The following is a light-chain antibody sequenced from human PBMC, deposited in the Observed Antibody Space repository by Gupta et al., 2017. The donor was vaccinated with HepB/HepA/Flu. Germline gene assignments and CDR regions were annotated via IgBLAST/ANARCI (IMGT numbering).Light chain of an antibody. V-gene: IGLV2-23*02. CDR3: CSYAGSSTLV. CDR1: SSDVGSYNL. CDR2: EVS. J-gene: IGLJ2*01. Sequence: QSALTQPASVSRSPGQSITISCTGTSSDVGSYNLVSWYQQHPGKAPKLMIYEVSKRPSGVSNRFSGSKSGNTASLTTSGLQAEDEADYYCCSYAGSSTLVFGGGTKLTVL.